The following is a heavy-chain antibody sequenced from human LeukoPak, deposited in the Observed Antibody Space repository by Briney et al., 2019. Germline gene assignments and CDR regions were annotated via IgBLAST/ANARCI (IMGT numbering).Heavy chain of an antibody. V-gene: IGHV4-4*07. CDR2: IYTSGST. Sequence: SETLSPTCTVSGGSISSYYWSWIRQPAGKGLEWIGRIYTSGSTNYNPSLKSRVTMSVDTSKNQFSLKLSSVTAADTAVYYCARDGDDGDYVDYWGQGTLVTVSS. CDR1: GGSISSYY. D-gene: IGHD4-17*01. CDR3: ARDGDDGDYVDY. J-gene: IGHJ4*02.